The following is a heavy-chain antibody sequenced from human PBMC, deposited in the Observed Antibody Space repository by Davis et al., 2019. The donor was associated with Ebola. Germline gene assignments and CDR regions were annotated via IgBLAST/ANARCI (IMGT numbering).Heavy chain of an antibody. CDR3: ARDDKYYYGMDV. CDR1: GGSISSYY. V-gene: IGHV4-59*01. J-gene: IGHJ6*02. D-gene: IGHD3-9*01. CDR2: IYNSGST. Sequence: GSLRLSCTVSGGSISSYYWSWIRQPPGKGLEWIGYIYNSGSTNYNPSLKSRVTISVDTSKNQFSLKLSSVTAADTAVYYCARDDKYYYGMDVWGQGTTVTVSS.